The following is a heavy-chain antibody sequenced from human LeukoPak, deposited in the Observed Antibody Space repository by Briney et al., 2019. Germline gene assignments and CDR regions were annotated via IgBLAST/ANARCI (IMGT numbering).Heavy chain of an antibody. J-gene: IGHJ6*03. D-gene: IGHD2-21*02. CDR3: ARQGGDYSYYYYMDV. Sequence: KVGESLKISCKGSENSFTSHWIGWVRQMPGKGLEWMGIIYPGDSDTRYSPSFRGQVTISADKSISTAYLQWSSLKASDTAMYYCARQGGDYSYYYYMDVWGKGTTVTISS. CDR1: ENSFTSHW. V-gene: IGHV5-51*01. CDR2: IYPGDSDT.